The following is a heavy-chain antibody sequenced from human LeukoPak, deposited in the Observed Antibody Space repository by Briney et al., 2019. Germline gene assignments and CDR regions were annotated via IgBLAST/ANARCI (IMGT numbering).Heavy chain of an antibody. CDR3: ARGEPATVKSSHPPYYRYYYYLDV. D-gene: IGHD4-17*01. J-gene: IGHJ6*03. CDR2: IYTGTT. V-gene: IGHV4-59*01. CDR1: GDSISRYY. Sequence: SETLSLTCTVSGDSISRYYWSWIRQPPGKGLEWIGSIYTGTTNINPSLQSRVSISLNTSKTQVSLHLRSLTAADTAVYYCARGEPATVKSSHPPYYRYYYYLDVWGKGTTVTVSS.